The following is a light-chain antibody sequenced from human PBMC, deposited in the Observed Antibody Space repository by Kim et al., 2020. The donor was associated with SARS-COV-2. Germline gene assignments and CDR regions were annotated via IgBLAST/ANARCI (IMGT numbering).Light chain of an antibody. CDR2: GAS. J-gene: IGKJ1*01. CDR3: QQYGSSQT. Sequence: DILLTQSPGTLSLSPGERATLSCRASQSVSSSYLAWYQQKPGQAPRLLIYGASSRATGIPDRFSGSGSGTDFTLTISRLEPEDFAVYYCQQYGSSQTFGQGTKVDIK. V-gene: IGKV3-20*01. CDR1: QSVSSSY.